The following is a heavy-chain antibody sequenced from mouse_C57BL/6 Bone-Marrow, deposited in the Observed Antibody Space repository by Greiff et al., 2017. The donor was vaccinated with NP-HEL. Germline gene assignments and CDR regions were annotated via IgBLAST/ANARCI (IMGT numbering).Heavy chain of an antibody. V-gene: IGHV10-1*01. J-gene: IGHJ3*01. CDR3: VCSPSNWGGFAY. D-gene: IGHD4-1*01. CDR2: LRSKSNNYAT. Sequence: KGLEWVARLRSKSNNYATYYADSVKDRFTISRDDSESMLYLQMNNLKTEDTAMYYCVCSPSNWGGFAYWGQGTLVTGSA.